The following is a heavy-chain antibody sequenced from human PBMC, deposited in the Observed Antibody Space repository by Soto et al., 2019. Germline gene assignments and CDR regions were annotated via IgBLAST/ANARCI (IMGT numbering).Heavy chain of an antibody. CDR1: GGSLSSHY. CDR2: IYFTGYT. J-gene: IGHJ4*02. Sequence: QVQLQESGPGLVKPSETLSLTCTVSGGSLSSHYWSWIRQSPGKGLEWIGYIYFTGYTNYNPSRKNRVNIPVDTSKSQFSLSLNSVTAADTAVYYCATVAMTSPKDLGYLGQGTLVSVSS. V-gene: IGHV4-59*11. CDR3: ATVAMTSPKDLGY. D-gene: IGHD2-15*01.